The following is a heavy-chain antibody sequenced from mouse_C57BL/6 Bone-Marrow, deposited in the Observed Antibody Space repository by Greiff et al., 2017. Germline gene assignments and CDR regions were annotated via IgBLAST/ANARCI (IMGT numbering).Heavy chain of an antibody. J-gene: IGHJ3*01. V-gene: IGHV2-2*01. CDR1: GFSLTSYG. Sequence: VHLVESGPGLVQPSQSLSITCTVSGFSLTSYGVHWVRQSPGKGLEWLGVIWSGGSTDYNAAFISRLSISKDNSKSQVFFKMNSLQADDTAIYYCARRGEWLLPFAYWGQGTLVTVSA. D-gene: IGHD2-3*01. CDR3: ARRGEWLLPFAY. CDR2: IWSGGST.